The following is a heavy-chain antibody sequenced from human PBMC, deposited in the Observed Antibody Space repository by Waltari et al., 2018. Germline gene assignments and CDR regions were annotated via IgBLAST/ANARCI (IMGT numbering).Heavy chain of an antibody. V-gene: IGHV4-34*01. CDR3: AKDEGYSYGPIDY. CDR1: GGSFSGYY. D-gene: IGHD5-18*01. CDR2: INHSGST. Sequence: QVQLQQWGAGLLKPSETLSLTCAVYGGSFSGYYWSWIRQPPGKGLEWIGEINHSGSTNYNPSLKSRVTISVDTSKNQFSLKLSSVTAADTAVYYCAKDEGYSYGPIDYWGQGTLVTVSS. J-gene: IGHJ4*02.